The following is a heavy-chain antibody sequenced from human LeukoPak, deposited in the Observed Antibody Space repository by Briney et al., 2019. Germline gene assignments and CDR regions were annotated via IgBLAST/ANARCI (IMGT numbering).Heavy chain of an antibody. J-gene: IGHJ6*02. CDR2: ISYDGSNK. Sequence: PGGSLRLSCAASGFTFSSYAMHWVRQAPGKGLEWVAVISYDGSNKYYADSVKGRFTISRDNSKNTLYLQMNSLRAEDTAVYYCARDPVASGSGRPLYYYYYYGMDVWGQGTTVTVSS. D-gene: IGHD3-10*01. V-gene: IGHV3-30-3*01. CDR3: ARDPVASGSGRPLYYYYYYGMDV. CDR1: GFTFSSYA.